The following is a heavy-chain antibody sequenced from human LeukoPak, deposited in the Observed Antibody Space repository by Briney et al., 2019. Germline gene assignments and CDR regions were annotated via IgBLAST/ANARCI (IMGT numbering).Heavy chain of an antibody. CDR3: ARYYSSWAAYYYYYMDV. V-gene: IGHV1-46*01. CDR1: GYTFTSYY. J-gene: IGHJ6*03. CDR2: INPSGGST. D-gene: IGHD6-6*01. Sequence: ASVKVSCKASGYTFTSYYMHWVRQAPGQRLEWMGIINPSGGSTSYAQKFQGRVTMTRDTSTSTVYMELSSLRAEDTAVYYCARYYSSWAAYYYYYMDVWGKGTTVTVSS.